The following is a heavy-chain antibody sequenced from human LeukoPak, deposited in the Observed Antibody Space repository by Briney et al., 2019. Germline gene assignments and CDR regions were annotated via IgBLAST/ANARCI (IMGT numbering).Heavy chain of an antibody. J-gene: IGHJ3*02. D-gene: IGHD6-13*01. Sequence: GGSLRLFCAASGFTFSDYYMSWIRQAPGKGLEWVSYISSSSSYTNYADSVKGRFTISRDNAKNSLYLQMNSLRAEDTAVYYCARAAAGLSAFDIWGQGTMVTVSS. CDR3: ARAAAGLSAFDI. CDR1: GFTFSDYY. CDR2: ISSSSSYT. V-gene: IGHV3-11*06.